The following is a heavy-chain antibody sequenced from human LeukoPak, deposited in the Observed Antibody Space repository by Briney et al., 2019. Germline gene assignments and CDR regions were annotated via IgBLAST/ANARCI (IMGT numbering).Heavy chain of an antibody. CDR1: GFTFSSYS. V-gene: IGHV3-21*01. CDR2: ISSSSSYI. Sequence: GGSLGLSCAASGFTFSSYSMNWVRQAPGKGLEWVSSISSSSSYIYYADSVKGRFTISRDNSKNTLYLQMNSLRAEDTAVYYCARDWERDYYDSSGYLDYWGQGTLVTVSS. CDR3: ARDWERDYYDSSGYLDY. D-gene: IGHD3-22*01. J-gene: IGHJ4*02.